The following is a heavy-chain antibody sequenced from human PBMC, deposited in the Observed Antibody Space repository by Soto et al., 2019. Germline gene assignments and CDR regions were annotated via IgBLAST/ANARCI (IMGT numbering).Heavy chain of an antibody. Sequence: PSETLSLTCTVSGGSISSYYWSWIRQPPGKGLEWIGYIYYSGSTNYNPSLKSRVTISVDTSKNQFSLKLSSVTAADTAVYYCARTYYDFWSVPYGMDVWGQGTTVTVSS. CDR2: IYYSGST. CDR1: GGSISSYY. D-gene: IGHD3-3*01. J-gene: IGHJ6*02. CDR3: ARTYYDFWSVPYGMDV. V-gene: IGHV4-59*01.